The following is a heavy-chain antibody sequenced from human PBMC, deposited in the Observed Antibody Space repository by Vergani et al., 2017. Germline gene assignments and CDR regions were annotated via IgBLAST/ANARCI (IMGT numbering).Heavy chain of an antibody. CDR1: GYTFTGYY. D-gene: IGHD3-22*01. V-gene: IGHV1-18*04. CDR3: ARTYYYDSSGYYFDY. CDR2: ISAYNGNT. Sequence: QVQLVQSGAEVKKPGASVKVSCKASGYTFTGYYMHWVRQAPGQGLEWMGWISAYNGNTNYAQKLQGRVTMTTDTSTSTAYMELRSLRSDDTAVYYCARTYYYDSSGYYFDYWGQGTLVTVSS. J-gene: IGHJ4*02.